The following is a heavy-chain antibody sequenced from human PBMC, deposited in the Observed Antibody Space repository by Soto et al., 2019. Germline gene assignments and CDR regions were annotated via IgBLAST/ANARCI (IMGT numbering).Heavy chain of an antibody. V-gene: IGHV3-21*01. CDR3: AREYFDYGEAFDY. Sequence: EVQLVESGGGLVEPGGSLRLSCAASGITFSSYSMNWVRQAPGKGLEWVSSISSSSTYIYYADSVKGRFTISRDNAKNSLYLQMNSLRAEDTAVYYCAREYFDYGEAFDYWGQGTLVTVSS. CDR1: GITFSSYS. CDR2: ISSSSTYI. J-gene: IGHJ4*02. D-gene: IGHD4-17*01.